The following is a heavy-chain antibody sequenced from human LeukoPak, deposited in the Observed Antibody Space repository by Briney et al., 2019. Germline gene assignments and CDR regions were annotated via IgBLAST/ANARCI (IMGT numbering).Heavy chain of an antibody. V-gene: IGHV3-23*01. Sequence: PGGSLRLSCAASGFTFSNYAMAWVRQIPGKGLEWVSVFSGSGGSTYYADSVKGRLTVSRDNSKNTLYLQMNNLRVDDTAIYYCASRPAPSLGPLDYWGQGTLVTVSS. CDR3: ASRPAPSLGPLDY. D-gene: IGHD2-2*01. CDR2: FSGSGGST. J-gene: IGHJ4*02. CDR1: GFTFSNYA.